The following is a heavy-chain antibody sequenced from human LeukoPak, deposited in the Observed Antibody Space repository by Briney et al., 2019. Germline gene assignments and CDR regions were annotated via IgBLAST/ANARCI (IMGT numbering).Heavy chain of an antibody. J-gene: IGHJ4*02. Sequence: PGGSLRLSCVASGFTFDDYAMHWVRQAPGKGLEWVSGISWNSGSICYADSVKGRFTISRDNAKNSLYLQMNRLRAEDTALYYCAKSTSRNYFDYWGQGTLVTVSS. CDR3: AKSTSRNYFDY. V-gene: IGHV3-9*01. CDR1: GFTFDDYA. CDR2: ISWNSGSI.